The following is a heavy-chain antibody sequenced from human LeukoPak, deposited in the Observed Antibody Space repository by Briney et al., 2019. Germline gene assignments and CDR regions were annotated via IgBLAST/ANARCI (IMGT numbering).Heavy chain of an antibody. D-gene: IGHD6-13*01. V-gene: IGHV3-21*01. Sequence: PGGSLRLSCAASGFTFSSYSMNWVRQAPGKGLEWVSSISSSSSYIYYADSVKGRFTISRDNAKNSLYLQMNSLRAEDTAVYYCARDLVPFRGSWYYYYMDVWGKGTTVTVSS. J-gene: IGHJ6*03. CDR3: ARDLVPFRGSWYYYYMDV. CDR2: ISSSSSYI. CDR1: GFTFSSYS.